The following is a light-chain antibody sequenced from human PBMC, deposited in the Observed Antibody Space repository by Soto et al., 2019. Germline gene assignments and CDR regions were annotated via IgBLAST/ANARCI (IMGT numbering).Light chain of an antibody. CDR2: KAS. J-gene: IGKJ2*03. V-gene: IGKV1-5*03. CDR3: QQYTSYYR. CDR1: QSISTW. Sequence: DIQMTQSPATLSASVGDTVNITCRASQSISTWLAWYQQKPGKAPTLLIYKASTLHSGVPSRLSGSGSGADFTLTISSLQPDDFGTFYCQQYTSYYRFGQGTKLEIK.